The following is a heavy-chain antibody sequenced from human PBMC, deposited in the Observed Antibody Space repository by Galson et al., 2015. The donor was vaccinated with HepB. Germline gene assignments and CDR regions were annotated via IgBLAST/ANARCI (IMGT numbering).Heavy chain of an antibody. D-gene: IGHD2-2*01. CDR1: GFTFSSYA. J-gene: IGHJ2*01. V-gene: IGHV3-30-3*01. Sequence: SLRLSCAASGFTFSSYAMHWVRQAPGKGLEWVAVISYDGSNKYYADSVKGRFTISRDNSKNTLYLQMNSLRAEDTAVYYCAKGYCSSTSCSYWYFDHWGRGTLVTVSS. CDR2: ISYDGSNK. CDR3: AKGYCSSTSCSYWYFDH.